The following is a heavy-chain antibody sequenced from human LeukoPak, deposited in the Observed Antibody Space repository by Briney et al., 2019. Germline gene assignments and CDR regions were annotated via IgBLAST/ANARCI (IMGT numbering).Heavy chain of an antibody. J-gene: IGHJ4*02. CDR1: GGSFSGYY. V-gene: IGHV4-34*01. D-gene: IGHD6-19*01. CDR3: ARAGSFDY. Sequence: SETLSLTCAVYGGSFSGYYWSWIRQPPGKGLEWIGSIYYSGSTYYNPSLKSRVTISVDTSKNQFSLKLSSVTAADTAVYYCARAGSFDYWGQGTLVTVSS. CDR2: IYYSGST.